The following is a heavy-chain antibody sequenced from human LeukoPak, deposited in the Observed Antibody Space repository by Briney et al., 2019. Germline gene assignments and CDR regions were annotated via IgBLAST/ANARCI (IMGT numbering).Heavy chain of an antibody. D-gene: IGHD1-20*01. Sequence: GESLKFSCKGSGYTFTSYWIVWVRQMRGKGLEWMGIIYPGDSDTRYNPSFQGQVTISADKSISSAYLQWNSLTASDTAMYYCARLPDNWEDYWGQGTLVTVSS. CDR2: IYPGDSDT. CDR3: ARLPDNWEDY. J-gene: IGHJ4*02. CDR1: GYTFTSYW. V-gene: IGHV5-51*01.